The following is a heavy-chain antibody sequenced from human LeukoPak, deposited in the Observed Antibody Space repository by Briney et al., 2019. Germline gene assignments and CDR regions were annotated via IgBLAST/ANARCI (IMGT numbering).Heavy chain of an antibody. D-gene: IGHD1-26*01. CDR1: GGSIISNY. V-gene: IGHV4-4*09. CDR2: IHSSGYT. Sequence: SETLSLTCTVSGGSIISNYWSWIRQPPGQGLEWIAYIHSSGYTNYNPSLKSRVTISVDTSKNQFSLKVSSVTAADTAVYYCAKRQGPTSGSCDWFDPWGQGTLVTVSS. CDR3: AKRQGPTSGSCDWFDP. J-gene: IGHJ5*02.